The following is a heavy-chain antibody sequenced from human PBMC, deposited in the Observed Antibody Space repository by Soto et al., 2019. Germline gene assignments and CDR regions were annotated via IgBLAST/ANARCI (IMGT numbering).Heavy chain of an antibody. J-gene: IGHJ3*02. Sequence: QVQLQESGPGLVKPSQTLSLTCTVSGGSISSGGYYWSWIRQHPGKGLEWIGYIYYSGSTYYNPSLKSRVTISVDTSKNQFSLKLSSVTAADTAVYYCARGPVGVIAVAGEPRGGAFDIWGQGTMVTVSS. CDR2: IYYSGST. D-gene: IGHD6-19*01. CDR1: GGSISSGGYY. V-gene: IGHV4-31*03. CDR3: ARGPVGVIAVAGEPRGGAFDI.